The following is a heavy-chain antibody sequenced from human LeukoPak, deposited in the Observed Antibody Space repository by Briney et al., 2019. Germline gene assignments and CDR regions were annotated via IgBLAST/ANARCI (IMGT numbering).Heavy chain of an antibody. D-gene: IGHD2-21*02. CDR1: GFTFSSYA. V-gene: IGHV3-66*01. CDR2: IYSVGST. Sequence: PGGSLRLSCAASGFTFSSYAMSWVRQAPGKGLEWVSIIYSVGSTHYADSVKGRFTISRNNSKNTLYLQMNSLRAEDTAIYYCAGSLAYCGGDCRLGDDWGQGTLVTVSS. J-gene: IGHJ4*02. CDR3: AGSLAYCGGDCRLGDD.